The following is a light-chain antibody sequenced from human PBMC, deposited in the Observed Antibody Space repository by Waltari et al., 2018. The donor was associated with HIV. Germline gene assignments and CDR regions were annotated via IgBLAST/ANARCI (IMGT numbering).Light chain of an antibody. CDR2: GAS. CDR3: QQYKKWPLT. Sequence: EIVMMQSPATLSVSPGERATLSCRPSQHVSSNLAGYQQKVGQAPRLLMFGASTGATGIPTRFSGSGSGTEFTLTISSLQSEDFAVYYCQQYKKWPLTFGQGTRLEIK. V-gene: IGKV3D-15*01. J-gene: IGKJ5*01. CDR1: QHVSSN.